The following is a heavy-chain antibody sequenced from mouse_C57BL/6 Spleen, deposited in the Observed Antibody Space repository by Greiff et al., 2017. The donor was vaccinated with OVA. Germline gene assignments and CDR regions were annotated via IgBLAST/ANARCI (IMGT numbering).Heavy chain of an antibody. CDR3: ARWGYYYAMDY. Sequence: VQLKESGPELVKPGASVKISCKASGYSFTGYYMNWVKQSPEKSLEWIGEINPSTGGTTYNQKFKAKATLTVDKSSSTAYMQLKSLTSEDSAVYYCARWGYYYAMDYWGQGTSVTVSS. CDR1: GYSFTGYY. V-gene: IGHV1-42*01. J-gene: IGHJ4*01. D-gene: IGHD3-1*01. CDR2: INPSTGGT.